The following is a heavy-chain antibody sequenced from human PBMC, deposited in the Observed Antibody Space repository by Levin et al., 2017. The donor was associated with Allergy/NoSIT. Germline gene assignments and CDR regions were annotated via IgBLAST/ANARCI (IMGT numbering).Heavy chain of an antibody. CDR3: ARYAPVTTGVNWFDP. V-gene: IGHV4-30-4*01. Sequence: SETLSLICTVSGGSISSGGYYWSWIRQPPGKGLEWIGFISYSGTTYYNPSLKSPVTISVDTSKNQFSLKLNSVTAADTAVYFCARYAPVTTGVNWFDPWGQGTLVTVSS. D-gene: IGHD4-17*01. CDR1: GGSISSGGYY. CDR2: ISYSGTT. J-gene: IGHJ5*02.